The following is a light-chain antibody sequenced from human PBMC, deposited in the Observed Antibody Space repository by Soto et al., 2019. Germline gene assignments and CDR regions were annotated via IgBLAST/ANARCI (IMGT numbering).Light chain of an antibody. CDR2: GAS. CDR1: RTAHSN. V-gene: IGKV3-15*01. Sequence: VSRGNRITQYCTASRTAHSNVAWYQHKPGQAPRLLIYGASFRATGMPARFSGSGFGTEFTLTISRVQSYDFALYYCHQVKSSPRTFGEGTKVDI. J-gene: IGKJ4*01. CDR3: HQVKSSPRT.